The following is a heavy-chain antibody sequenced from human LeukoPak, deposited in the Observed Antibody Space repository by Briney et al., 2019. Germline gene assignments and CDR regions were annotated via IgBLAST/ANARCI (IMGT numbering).Heavy chain of an antibody. D-gene: IGHD1-7*01. Sequence: GGSLRLSCAASGFTFSSYSMNWVRQAPGKGLEWVSSISSSSSYIYYADSVKGRFTISRDNAKNSLYLHMNSLRAEDTAVYYCARDPRISGTTDYWGQGTLVTVSS. CDR3: ARDPRISGTTDY. CDR1: GFTFSSYS. J-gene: IGHJ4*02. CDR2: ISSSSSYI. V-gene: IGHV3-21*01.